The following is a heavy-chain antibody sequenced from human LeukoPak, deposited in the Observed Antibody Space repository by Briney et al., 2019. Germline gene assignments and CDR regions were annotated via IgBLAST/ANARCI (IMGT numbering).Heavy chain of an antibody. J-gene: IGHJ4*02. D-gene: IGHD6-13*01. CDR2: MNPNSGNT. CDR3: ASVPSSWYPQGNDGHHDY. V-gene: IGHV1-8*01. Sequence: ASVKVSCRASGYTFTSYDINWVRQATGQGLEWMGWMNPNSGNTGYAQKFKGRVTMTRNTSISTAYMELSSLRSEDTAVYYCASVPSSWYPQGNDGHHDYWGQGTLVTVSS. CDR1: GYTFTSYD.